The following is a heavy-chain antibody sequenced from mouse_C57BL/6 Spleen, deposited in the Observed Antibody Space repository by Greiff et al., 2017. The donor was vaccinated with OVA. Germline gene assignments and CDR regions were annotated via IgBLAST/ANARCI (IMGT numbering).Heavy chain of an antibody. CDR2: IYPGDGDT. CDR1: GYAFSSYW. J-gene: IGHJ4*01. D-gene: IGHD1-1*01. Sequence: VQLQQSGAELVKPGASVKISCKASGYAFSSYWLNWVKQRPGKGLEWIGQIYPGDGDTNYNGKFKGKATLTADKSSSTAYMQLSSLTSEDSAVYFCARAYYYGSDYYAMDYWGQGTSVTVSS. V-gene: IGHV1-80*01. CDR3: ARAYYYGSDYYAMDY.